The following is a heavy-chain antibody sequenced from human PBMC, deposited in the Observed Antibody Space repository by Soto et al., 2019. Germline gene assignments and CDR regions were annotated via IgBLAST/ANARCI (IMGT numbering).Heavy chain of an antibody. J-gene: IGHJ4*01. CDR1: GYTFTSYA. D-gene: IGHD3-22*01. Sequence: ASVKVSCKASGYTFTSYAMHWVRQAPGQRLEWMGWINAGNGNTKYSQKFQGRVTITRDTSASTAYMKLSSLRSEDTAAYYCARDYYDSSGYYYQSYFDYWGHGTLVTHSS. V-gene: IGHV1-3*01. CDR3: ARDYYDSSGYYYQSYFDY. CDR2: INAGNGNT.